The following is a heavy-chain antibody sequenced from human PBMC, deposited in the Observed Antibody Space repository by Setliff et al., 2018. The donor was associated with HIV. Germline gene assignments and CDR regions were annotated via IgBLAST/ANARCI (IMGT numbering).Heavy chain of an antibody. CDR3: ARDPGSGWYVNRYLNY. CDR1: GFTSRTYV. V-gene: IGHV3-23*01. CDR2: ISGSGGST. J-gene: IGHJ4*02. D-gene: IGHD6-19*01. Sequence: GGSLRLSCAASGFTSRTYVMSWVRQAPGKGLEWVSGISGSGGSTYYADSVKGRFTISRDNSKNTLYLQMNSLRVDDTALYYCARDPGSGWYVNRYLNYWGQGTLVTVSS.